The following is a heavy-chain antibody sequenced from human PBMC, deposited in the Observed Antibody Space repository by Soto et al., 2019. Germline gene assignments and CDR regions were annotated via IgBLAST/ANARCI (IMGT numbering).Heavy chain of an antibody. CDR1: GYSITAGGYY. CDR2: FYSSGSI. CDR3: ARMYSSGSGWFHP. D-gene: IGHD6-19*01. Sequence: SETLSLTCFVSGYSITAGGYYWSWIRHHPGKGLEWIGSFYSSGSIIYNPSLRSRVSISGDTSSNQFSMSLTSMTAADTARYYCARMYSSGSGWFHPWGQGTLVTVSS. J-gene: IGHJ5*02. V-gene: IGHV4-31*03.